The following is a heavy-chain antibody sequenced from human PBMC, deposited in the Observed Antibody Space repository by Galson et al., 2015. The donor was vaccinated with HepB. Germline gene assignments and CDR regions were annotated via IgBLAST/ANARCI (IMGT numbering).Heavy chain of an antibody. V-gene: IGHV1-24*01. CDR3: TRVPYDDTTPGPHNWFGP. D-gene: IGHD3-3*01. Sequence: SVKVSCKVSGRSLSEISLHWVRQVPGKGLEWMGGFDPEDGEIIYAQKFEGRVSMTEATSTDTAYMELSSLRSDDTAVYYCTRVPYDDTTPGPHNWFGPWGQGTLVIVAS. CDR1: GRSLSEIS. CDR2: FDPEDGEI. J-gene: IGHJ5*02.